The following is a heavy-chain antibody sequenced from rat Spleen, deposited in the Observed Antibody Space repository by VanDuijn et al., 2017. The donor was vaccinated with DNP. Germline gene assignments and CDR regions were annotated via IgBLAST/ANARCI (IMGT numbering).Heavy chain of an antibody. CDR2: ISYDGVHA. CDR1: GFTFSNYA. CDR3: ATGPIYNIWDY. D-gene: IGHD1-10*01. Sequence: EVLLVESGGGLVQSGRSLKLACAASGFTFSNYAMAWVRQAPTKGLEWVASISYDGVHAYYRGSVKGRFTISRDNAKNSLYLQMDSLKSEDTATYYCATGPIYNIWDYWGQGVMVTVSS. J-gene: IGHJ2*01. V-gene: IGHV5S23*01.